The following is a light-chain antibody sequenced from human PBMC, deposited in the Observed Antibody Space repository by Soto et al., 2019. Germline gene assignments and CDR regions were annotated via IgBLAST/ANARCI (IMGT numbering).Light chain of an antibody. CDR3: GGWDSSLSVVV. Sequence: QSVLTQPPSVSAAPGQKVTISCSGSSSNIGGNSVSWYQHLPGTAPKLLIYDNNKRPSGIPDRFSGSSSGTSATLGITGLQAGDEGDYYCGGWDSSLSVVVFGGGTKVTVL. J-gene: IGLJ3*02. CDR1: SSNIGGNS. CDR2: DNN. V-gene: IGLV1-51*01.